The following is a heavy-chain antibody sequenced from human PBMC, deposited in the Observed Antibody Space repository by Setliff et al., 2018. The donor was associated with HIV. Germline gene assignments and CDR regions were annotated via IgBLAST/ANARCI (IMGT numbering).Heavy chain of an antibody. J-gene: IGHJ4*02. V-gene: IGHV1-69*13. CDR1: GGTFSSYA. Sequence: SVKVSCKASGGTFSSYAITWVRQAPGQGLEWMGGIIPIFGTANYAQKFQGRVTITADESTSTAYMELSSLRSEDTAVYYCARGGWELVSCYDSWGQGTLVTVSS. CDR3: ARGGWELVSCYDS. D-gene: IGHD1-26*01. CDR2: IIPIFGTA.